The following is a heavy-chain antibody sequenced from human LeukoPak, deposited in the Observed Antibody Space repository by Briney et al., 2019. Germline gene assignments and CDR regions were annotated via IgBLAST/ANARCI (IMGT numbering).Heavy chain of an antibody. V-gene: IGHV3-23*01. CDR2: ISGSGGST. Sequence: GGSLRLPCAASGFTVSSNYMSWVRQAPGKGLEWVSAISGSGGSTYYADSVKGRFTISRDNSKNTLYLQMNSLRAEDTAVYYCANERGWLRPHYYFDYWGQGTLVTVSS. CDR1: GFTVSSNY. D-gene: IGHD5-12*01. J-gene: IGHJ4*02. CDR3: ANERGWLRPHYYFDY.